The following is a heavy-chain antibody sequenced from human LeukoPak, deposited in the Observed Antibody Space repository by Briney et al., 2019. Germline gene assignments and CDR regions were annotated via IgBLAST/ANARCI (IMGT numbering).Heavy chain of an antibody. Sequence: PGGSLRLSCAASGFTLSSYGMHWVRQAPGKGLEWVAVISYDGSNKFYADSVKGRFTISRDGSKNTLYLQMNSLRPEDTAVYFCVILRVTANRWWFRLRGQGT. J-gene: IGHJ4*02. CDR3: VILRVTANRWWFRL. CDR1: GFTLSSYG. D-gene: IGHD2-21*02. CDR2: ISYDGSNK. V-gene: IGHV3-30*03.